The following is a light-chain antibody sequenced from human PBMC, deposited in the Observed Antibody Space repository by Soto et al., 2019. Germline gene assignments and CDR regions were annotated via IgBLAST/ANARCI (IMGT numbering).Light chain of an antibody. J-gene: IGKJ2*01. Sequence: EIVLTQSPGALSLSPGEGATLSCRASQSLSSSYVAWYQQKVGQPPRLLIYGASNRATGIPDRFSGSWSVTEFTLTISSLEPEDFAVYYCQQYGISPSYTFAQGTKLEIK. CDR3: QQYGISPSYT. CDR1: QSLSSSY. V-gene: IGKV3-20*01. CDR2: GAS.